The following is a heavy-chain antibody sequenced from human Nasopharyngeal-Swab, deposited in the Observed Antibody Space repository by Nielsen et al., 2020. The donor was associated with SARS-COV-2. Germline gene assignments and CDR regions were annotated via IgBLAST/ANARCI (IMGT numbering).Heavy chain of an antibody. Sequence: GGSLRLSCAASRFTFSDYYMSWVRQAPGKGLEWVSSISSGSGSFTNSADSVKGRFTISRDNAKTSLYLQMNNLRVGDTAVYFCARMGGGTNFDVWGQGTLVTVSS. CDR3: ARMGGGTNFDV. CDR2: ISSGSGSFT. D-gene: IGHD2-15*01. CDR1: RFTFSDYY. J-gene: IGHJ4*02. V-gene: IGHV3-11*03.